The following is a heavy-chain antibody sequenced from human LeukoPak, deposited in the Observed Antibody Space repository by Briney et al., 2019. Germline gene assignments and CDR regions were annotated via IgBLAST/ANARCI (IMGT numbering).Heavy chain of an antibody. CDR3: AKGPYSGFS. CDR1: GLTFSSFA. J-gene: IGHJ5*02. Sequence: GGSLRLSCAASGLTFSSFAMSWVRQAPGKGLEWVSAITASGGSTYYADSVTGRFTLSRDNSKNTLYLQMNSLRAEDTAVYYCAKGPYSGFSWGQGTLVTVSS. D-gene: IGHD1-26*01. V-gene: IGHV3-23*01. CDR2: ITASGGST.